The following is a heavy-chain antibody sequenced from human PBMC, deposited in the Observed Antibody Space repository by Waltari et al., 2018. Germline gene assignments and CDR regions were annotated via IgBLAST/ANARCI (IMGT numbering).Heavy chain of an antibody. CDR3: AKAGNYDFWSGYYGSAYYFDY. Sequence: EVQLLESGGDLVQPGGSLRLSCAASGFTFSSYAMSWVRQAPGKGLEWVSAISGSGGSTYYADSVSGRFTISRDNSKNTLYLQMNSLRAEDTAVYYCAKAGNYDFWSGYYGSAYYFDYWGQGTLVTVSS. CDR2: ISGSGGST. CDR1: GFTFSSYA. J-gene: IGHJ4*02. D-gene: IGHD3-3*01. V-gene: IGHV3-23*01.